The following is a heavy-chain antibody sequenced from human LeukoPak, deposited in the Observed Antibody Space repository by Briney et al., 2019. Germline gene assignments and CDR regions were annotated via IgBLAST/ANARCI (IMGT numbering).Heavy chain of an antibody. CDR3: ARDPGLAYCGGDCSGFDY. CDR2: ISAYNGNT. CDR1: GYTFTSYG. J-gene: IGHJ4*02. Sequence: ASVKVSCKASGYTFTSYGISWVRQAPGQGLEWMGWISAYNGNTNYAQKLQGRVTMTTDTSTSTDYMELRSLRSDETSVYYCARDPGLAYCGGDCSGFDYWGQGTLVTVSS. D-gene: IGHD2-21*01. V-gene: IGHV1-18*01.